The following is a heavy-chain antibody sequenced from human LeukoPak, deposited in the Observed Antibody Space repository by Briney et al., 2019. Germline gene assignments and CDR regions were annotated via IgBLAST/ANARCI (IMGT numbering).Heavy chain of an antibody. D-gene: IGHD5-12*01. Sequence: GGSLRLSCSASGFTFSSYAMHWVRQAPGKGLGYVSAISSNGGSTYYADSVKGRFTISRDNSKNTLYLQMSSLRAEDTAVYYCVKDVSRYSGYDSTFDYWGQGTLVTVSS. V-gene: IGHV3-64D*06. CDR1: GFTFSSYA. CDR2: ISSNGGST. CDR3: VKDVSRYSGYDSTFDY. J-gene: IGHJ4*02.